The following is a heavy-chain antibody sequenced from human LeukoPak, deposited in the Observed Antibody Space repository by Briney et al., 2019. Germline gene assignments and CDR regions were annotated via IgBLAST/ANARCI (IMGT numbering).Heavy chain of an antibody. Sequence: PGGSLRLSCAASRFTFSSYSMNWVRQAPGKGLEWVSSISSSGSYIYYADSVEGRFTISRDNAKNSLYLQMNSLRAEDTGVYYCARDSSPDYWGQGTLVTVSS. V-gene: IGHV3-21*01. D-gene: IGHD6-13*01. J-gene: IGHJ4*02. CDR1: RFTFSSYS. CDR2: ISSSGSYI. CDR3: ARDSSPDY.